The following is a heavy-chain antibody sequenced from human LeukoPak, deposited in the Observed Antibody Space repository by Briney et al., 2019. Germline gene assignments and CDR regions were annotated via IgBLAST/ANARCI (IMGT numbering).Heavy chain of an antibody. CDR2: RRYDESNK. Sequence: SGGSLRLSCAASGFIFSNYGMHWVRQAPGKGLEWVAFRRYDESNKFYADSVKGRFTISRDNSKNILFLQMNSLRAEDTAVYYCATMQWLEGVDWFDPWGQGTLVTVSS. D-gene: IGHD6-19*01. CDR1: GFIFSNYG. CDR3: ATMQWLEGVDWFDP. J-gene: IGHJ5*02. V-gene: IGHV3-30*02.